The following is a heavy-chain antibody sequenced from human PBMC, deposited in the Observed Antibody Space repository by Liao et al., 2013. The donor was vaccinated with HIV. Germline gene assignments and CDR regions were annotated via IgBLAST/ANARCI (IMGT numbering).Heavy chain of an antibody. Sequence: QVQLQESGPGLVKPSETLSLTCTVSGGSISTYYWSWIRQPPGKGLEWIGYIYYSGSTNCNPSLMSRVTISVDTSKNQFSLKLTSVTAADTAVYYCATSGIDSFGWFDPWGQGTLVTVSS. J-gene: IGHJ5*02. CDR3: ATSGIDSFGWFDP. CDR2: IYYSGST. D-gene: IGHD3-10*01. V-gene: IGHV4-59*01. CDR1: GGSISTYY.